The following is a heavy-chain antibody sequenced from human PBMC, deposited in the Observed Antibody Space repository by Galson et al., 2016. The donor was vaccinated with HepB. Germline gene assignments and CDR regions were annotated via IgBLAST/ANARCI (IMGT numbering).Heavy chain of an antibody. CDR2: FYSSGKT. CDR3: VREAYGGALDY. CDR1: GFTVSSNN. J-gene: IGHJ4*02. D-gene: IGHD4-23*01. V-gene: IGHV3-53*01. Sequence: SLRLSCAASGFTVSSNNMDWVRQAPGKGLEWVSVFYSSGKTAHADSVEGRFTVSRDTSKNMLYLRMNSLRAEDTAIYYCVREAYGGALDYWGQGTLVSVSS.